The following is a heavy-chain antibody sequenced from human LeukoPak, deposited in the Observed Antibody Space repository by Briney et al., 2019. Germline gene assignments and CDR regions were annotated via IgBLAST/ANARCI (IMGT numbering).Heavy chain of an antibody. V-gene: IGHV1-46*01. CDR1: GYTFTNYY. D-gene: IGHD3-22*01. J-gene: IGHJ4*02. CDR2: FNPSGGTT. CDR3: ARVAAYYDSSGLPDY. Sequence: ASVKVSCKAFGYTFTNYYMHWVRQAPGQGLEWMGIFNPSGGTTTFAQKFQGRVTMTRDTSTSTLYMELSSLRSEDTAVYYCARVAAYYDSSGLPDYWGQGTLVTVSS.